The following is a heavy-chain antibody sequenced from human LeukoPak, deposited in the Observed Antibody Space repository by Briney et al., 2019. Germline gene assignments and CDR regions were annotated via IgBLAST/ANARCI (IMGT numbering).Heavy chain of an antibody. J-gene: IGHJ3*02. V-gene: IGHV3-74*01. CDR3: AREYGSGTYLAFDI. CDR2: INSDGSWT. CDR1: GNYW. D-gene: IGHD6-19*01. Sequence: GGSLRLSCAASGNYWMHWVRQAPGKGLVWVSHINSDGSWTSYADSVKGRFTISRDDSKNTLFLQMNSLRAEDTAVYYCAREYGSGTYLAFDIWGRGTMVTVSS.